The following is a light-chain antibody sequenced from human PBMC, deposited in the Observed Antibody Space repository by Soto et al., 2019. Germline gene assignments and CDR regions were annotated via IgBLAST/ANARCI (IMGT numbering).Light chain of an antibody. J-gene: IGKJ5*01. Sequence: IEMTQFELSLPGTPGEPASISCRSSQRLLHSNGYNYLDWYLQKPGQSPQLLIYLGSNRASGVPDRFSGSGSGTDYTLKLSSVEAEDVGVYYCMQGTYAPSTYGQGTRLEIK. CDR2: LGS. CDR1: QRLLHSNGYNY. V-gene: IGKV2-28*01. CDR3: MQGTYAPST.